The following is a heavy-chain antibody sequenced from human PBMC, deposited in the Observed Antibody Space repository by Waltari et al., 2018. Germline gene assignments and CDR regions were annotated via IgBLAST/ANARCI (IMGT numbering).Heavy chain of an antibody. CDR2: IYYSGST. J-gene: IGHJ4*02. Sequence: QVQLQESGPGLVKPSETLSLTCTVSGGSITSYYWTWIRQSPGKGLEWIGYIYYSGSTNYNPSLKSRLTISVDRSNNQFSLNLTSMIAADTAVYYCARVGAPSSGFQRSQPFDYWGQGTLVTVSS. CDR1: GGSITSYY. CDR3: ARVGAPSSGFQRSQPFDY. V-gene: IGHV4-59*01. D-gene: IGHD6-19*01.